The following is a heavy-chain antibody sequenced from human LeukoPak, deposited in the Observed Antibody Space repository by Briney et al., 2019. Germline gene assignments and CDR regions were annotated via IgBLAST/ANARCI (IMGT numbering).Heavy chain of an antibody. CDR1: GYTFTSYY. D-gene: IGHD4-17*01. Sequence: ASVKVSCKASGYTFTSYYMHWVRQAPGQGLEWMGIINPSGGSTSYAQKFQGRVTMTRDMSTSTVYMELSSLRSEDTAVYYCARGSVGYGDYAAYYVDVWGKGTTVTVSS. CDR2: INPSGGST. J-gene: IGHJ6*03. V-gene: IGHV1-46*01. CDR3: ARGSVGYGDYAAYYVDV.